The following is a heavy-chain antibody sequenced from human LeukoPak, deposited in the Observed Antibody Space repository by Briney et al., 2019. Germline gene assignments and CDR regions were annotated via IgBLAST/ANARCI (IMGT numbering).Heavy chain of an antibody. J-gene: IGHJ6*03. CDR2: ISSSSSTI. CDR1: GFTFSSYS. CDR3: ARGVVVPAAPPTMDV. D-gene: IGHD2-2*01. V-gene: IGHV3-48*01. Sequence: GGSLRLSCAASGFTFSSYSMNWVRQAPGKGLEWVSYISSSSSTIYYADSVKGRFTISRDNAKNSLYLQMNSLRAEDTAVYYCARGVVVPAAPPTMDVWGKGTTVTVSS.